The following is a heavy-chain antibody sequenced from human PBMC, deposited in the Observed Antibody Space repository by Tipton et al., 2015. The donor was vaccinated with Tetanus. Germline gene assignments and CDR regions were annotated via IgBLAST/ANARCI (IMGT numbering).Heavy chain of an antibody. V-gene: IGHV4-39*01. J-gene: IGHJ5*02. Sequence: LRLSCTVSGGSITSGTYYWGWIRQPPGKGLEWIGNIYYYSGSTYYNSPLKSRVTISLDTPKNQFSLKMTSVTAADTAVYYCARQADNWFDPWGQGPLVVVSS. CDR1: GGSITSGTYY. CDR3: ARQADNWFDP. CDR2: IYYYSGST.